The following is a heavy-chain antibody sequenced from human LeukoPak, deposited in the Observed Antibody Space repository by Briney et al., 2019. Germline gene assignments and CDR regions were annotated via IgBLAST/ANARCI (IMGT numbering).Heavy chain of an antibody. Sequence: SETLSLTYTVSGGSISSGNYYWSWIRQPAGMGLEWIGRIYISGGTEYNPSLKSRVTISIDTSKNQFYLRLSSVTAADTAVYYCARVRRNSGNKYFDPWAREPGSPSPQ. CDR1: GGSISSGNYY. J-gene: IGHJ5*02. CDR2: IYISGGT. V-gene: IGHV4-61*02. D-gene: IGHD5-12*01. CDR3: ARVRRNSGNKYFDP.